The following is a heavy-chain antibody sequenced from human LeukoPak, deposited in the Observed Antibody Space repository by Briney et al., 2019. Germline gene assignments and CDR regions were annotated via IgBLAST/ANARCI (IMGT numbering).Heavy chain of an antibody. D-gene: IGHD6-19*01. CDR1: GYTFNTYG. CDR3: ARWSYSSDWYFGTFDI. CDR2: ISTYDGNT. J-gene: IGHJ3*02. Sequence: ASVKVSCKASGYTFNTYGISWVRQAPGQGLEWMGWISTYDGNTNYAQNLQGRATMTTDASTRTAYMELRSLRSGGTAVYYCARWSYSSDWYFGTFDIWGQGTTVTISS. V-gene: IGHV1-18*01.